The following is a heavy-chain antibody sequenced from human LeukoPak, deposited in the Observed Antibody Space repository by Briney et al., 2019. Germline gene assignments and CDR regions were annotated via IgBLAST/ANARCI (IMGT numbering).Heavy chain of an antibody. V-gene: IGHV3-7*03. CDR2: IKPDGNDK. J-gene: IGHJ4*02. CDR1: GFTVSNSY. CDR3: TTSDCEY. Sequence: GGSLRLSCAASGFTVSNSYMSWVRQAPGKGLEWVATIKPDGNDKFLVDSVKGRFTISRDNAKTSLFLQMNSLRAEDTAMYYCTTSDCEYWGQGALVTVSS.